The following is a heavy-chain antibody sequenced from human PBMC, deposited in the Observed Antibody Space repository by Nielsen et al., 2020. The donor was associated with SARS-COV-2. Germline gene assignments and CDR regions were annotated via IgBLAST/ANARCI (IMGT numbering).Heavy chain of an antibody. D-gene: IGHD2-21*01. CDR2: ISWNSGSI. CDR1: GFTFDDYA. Sequence: GGSLRLSCAASGFTFDDYAMHWVRQAPGKGLEWVSGISWNSGSIGYADSVKGRFTISRDNAKNSLYLQMNSLRAEDTALYYCAKDYGPFILFFDYWGQGTLVTVSS. V-gene: IGHV3-9*01. J-gene: IGHJ4*02. CDR3: AKDYGPFILFFDY.